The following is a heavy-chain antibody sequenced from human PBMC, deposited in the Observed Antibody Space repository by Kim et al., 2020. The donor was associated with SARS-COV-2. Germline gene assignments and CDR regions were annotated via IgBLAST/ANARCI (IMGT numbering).Heavy chain of an antibody. CDR2: INAGNGNT. CDR3: ARERRLGNWFDP. Sequence: ASVKVSCKASGYTFTSYAMHWVRQAPGQRLEWMGWINAGNGNTKYSQKFQGRVTITRDTSASTAYMELSSLRSEDTAVYYCARERRLGNWFDPWGQGTLVTVSS. D-gene: IGHD5-12*01. V-gene: IGHV1-3*01. J-gene: IGHJ5*02. CDR1: GYTFTSYA.